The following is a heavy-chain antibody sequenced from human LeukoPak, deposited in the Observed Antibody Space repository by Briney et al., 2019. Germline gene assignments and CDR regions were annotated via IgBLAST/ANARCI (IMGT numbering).Heavy chain of an antibody. CDR3: TIAAAGLNWFDP. V-gene: IGHV3-73*01. J-gene: IGHJ5*02. Sequence: PGGSLRLSCAASGFTFSGTAMHWVRQASGKGLEWVGRIRSKANSYATAYAASEKGRFTISRDDSKNTAYLQMNSLKTEDTAVYYCTIAAAGLNWFDPWGQGTLVTVSS. CDR1: GFTFSGTA. D-gene: IGHD6-13*01. CDR2: IRSKANSYAT.